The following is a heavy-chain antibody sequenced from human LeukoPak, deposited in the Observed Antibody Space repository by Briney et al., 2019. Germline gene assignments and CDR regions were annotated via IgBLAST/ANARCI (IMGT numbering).Heavy chain of an antibody. Sequence: PGGSLRLSCAASGFTFSSYAMSWVRQAPGKGLEWVSAISGSGGSTYYADSVKGRFTIPRDNSKNTLYLQMNSLRAEDTAIYYCTRGTWGRSWYGAFDVWGQGTMVTVSS. J-gene: IGHJ3*01. D-gene: IGHD6-13*01. V-gene: IGHV3-23*01. CDR2: ISGSGGST. CDR3: TRGTWGRSWYGAFDV. CDR1: GFTFSSYA.